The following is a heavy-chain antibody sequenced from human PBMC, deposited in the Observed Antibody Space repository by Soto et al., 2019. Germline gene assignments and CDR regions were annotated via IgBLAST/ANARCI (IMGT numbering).Heavy chain of an antibody. CDR1: GASISSFN. CDR2: LNIAGTI. CDR3: ARDRGEYTSSWFWYFSH. J-gene: IGHJ2*01. V-gene: IGHV4-4*07. Sequence: SETLSLTCSVSGASISSFNWNWVRQPAGKGPEWVGRLNIAGTINYNPSLKSRITMSMDTSKNQISLHLRSVTAADTAIYYCARDRGEYTSSWFWYFSHWGHGTLVTFSS. D-gene: IGHD6-13*01.